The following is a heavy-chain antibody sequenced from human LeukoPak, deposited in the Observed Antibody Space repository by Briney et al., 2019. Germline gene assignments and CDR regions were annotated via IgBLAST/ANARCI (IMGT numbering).Heavy chain of an antibody. CDR2: VYHSGST. J-gene: IGHJ4*02. V-gene: IGHV4-4*02. CDR3: ARHYYASGSYYNDY. Sequence: SGTLSLTCAVSGDSISTNHWWSWVRQPPGKGLEWIGEVYHSGSTNYNPSLKSRVTISVDKSKNLFSLKLTSVTAADTAMYYCARHYYASGSYYNDYWGQGTLVTVSS. CDR1: GDSISTNHW. D-gene: IGHD3-10*01.